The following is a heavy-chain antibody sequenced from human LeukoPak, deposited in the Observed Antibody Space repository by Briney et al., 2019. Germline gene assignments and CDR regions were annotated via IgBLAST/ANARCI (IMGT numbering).Heavy chain of an antibody. V-gene: IGHV3-21*01. CDR1: GFTFSSYS. Sequence: GGSLRLSCAASGFTFSSYSMNWVRQAPGKGLEWVSSISSSSSYIYYADSVKGRFTISRDNAKNSLYLQMNSLRAEDTAVYYCAVGLTTVTGTDYWGQGTLVTVSP. D-gene: IGHD4-17*01. CDR2: ISSSSSYI. CDR3: AVGLTTVTGTDY. J-gene: IGHJ4*02.